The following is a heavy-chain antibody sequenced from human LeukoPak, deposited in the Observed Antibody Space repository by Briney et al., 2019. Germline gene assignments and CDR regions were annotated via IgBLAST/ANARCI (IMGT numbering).Heavy chain of an antibody. V-gene: IGHV3-53*01. CDR3: ARDRCSGGSCYLFEK. J-gene: IGHJ4*02. CDR2: IYSGGST. Sequence: GGSLRLSCAASGFTVSSNYMSWVRQAPGKGLEWVSVIYSGGSTYYADSVEGRFTISRDNSKNTLYLQMNSLRAEDTAVYYCARDRCSGGSCYLFEKWGQGTLVTVSS. D-gene: IGHD2-15*01. CDR1: GFTVSSNY.